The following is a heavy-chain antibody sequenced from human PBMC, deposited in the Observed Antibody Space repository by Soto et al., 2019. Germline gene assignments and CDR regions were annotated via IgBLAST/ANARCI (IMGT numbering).Heavy chain of an antibody. Sequence: GGSLRLSCAASGFSFSDYRMHRVRQAPGKGLVWVSCIDTDGSTTTYADSVKGRFTISRDNVKNTLYLQMDSLRAEDTALYYCSRGGGFSGNYLGGQGTLVTVSS. CDR2: IDTDGSTT. CDR1: GFSFSDYR. D-gene: IGHD1-26*01. V-gene: IGHV3-74*01. CDR3: SRGGGFSGNYL. J-gene: IGHJ4*02.